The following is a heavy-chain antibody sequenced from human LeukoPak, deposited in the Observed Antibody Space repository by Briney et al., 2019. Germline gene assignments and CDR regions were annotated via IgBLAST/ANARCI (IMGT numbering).Heavy chain of an antibody. D-gene: IGHD3-22*01. CDR3: ARATYYYDSSGYYYFDY. J-gene: IGHJ4*02. Sequence: SETLSLTCTVSGVSISSYYWSWIRQPLGKGLEWIGYIYYSGSTNYNPSLKSRVTISVDTSKNQFSLKLSSVTAADTAVYYCARATYYYDSSGYYYFDYWGQGTLVTVSS. V-gene: IGHV4-59*01. CDR1: GVSISSYY. CDR2: IYYSGST.